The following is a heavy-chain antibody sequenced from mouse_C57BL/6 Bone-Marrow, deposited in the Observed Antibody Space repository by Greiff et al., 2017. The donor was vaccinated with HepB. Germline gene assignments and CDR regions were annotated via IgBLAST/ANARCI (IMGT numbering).Heavy chain of an antibody. CDR3: ARDDYDDAMDY. J-gene: IGHJ4*01. CDR2: ISDGGSYT. Sequence: EVQRVESGGGLVKPGGSLKLSCAASGFTFSSYAMSWVRQTPEKRLEWVATISDGGSYTYYPDNVKGRFTISRDNAKNNLYLQMSHLKSEDTAMYYCARDDYDDAMDYWGQGTSVTVSS. V-gene: IGHV5-4*01. CDR1: GFTFSSYA. D-gene: IGHD2-4*01.